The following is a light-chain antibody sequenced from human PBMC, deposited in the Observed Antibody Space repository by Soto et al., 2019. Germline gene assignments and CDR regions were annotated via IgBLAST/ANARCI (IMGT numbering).Light chain of an antibody. CDR2: TNN. Sequence: QSVLTQPPSASGTPGQRVTISCSGSTSNIGNNVVNWYQQRPGTAPKLLISTNNQRPSGVPDRFSGSKSGTSASLTINGLQSDDEADSYCAAWDNSLNGRGVFGGGTKLTVL. CDR1: TSNIGNNV. J-gene: IGLJ3*02. CDR3: AAWDNSLNGRGV. V-gene: IGLV1-44*01.